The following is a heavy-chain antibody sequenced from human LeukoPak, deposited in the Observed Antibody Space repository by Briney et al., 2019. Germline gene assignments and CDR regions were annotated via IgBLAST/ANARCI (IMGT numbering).Heavy chain of an antibody. J-gene: IGHJ3*02. CDR3: ARDTRSYSSRVEGAFDI. D-gene: IGHD6-13*01. Sequence: GASVKVSCKASGGTFSSYAISWVRQAPGQGLEWMGWISAYNGNTNYAQKLQGRVTMTTDTSTSTAYMELRSLRSDDTAVYYCARDTRSYSSRVEGAFDIWGQGTMVTVSS. V-gene: IGHV1-18*01. CDR1: GGTFSSYA. CDR2: ISAYNGNT.